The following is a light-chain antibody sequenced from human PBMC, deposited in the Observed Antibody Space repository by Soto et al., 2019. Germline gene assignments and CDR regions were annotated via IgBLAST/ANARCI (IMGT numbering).Light chain of an antibody. CDR2: KAS. J-gene: IGKJ1*01. CDR1: QSIHSW. CDR3: QQHNSYPWT. V-gene: IGKV1-5*03. Sequence: DIQMTQSPSTLSASVGDRVTITCRATQSIHSWLAWYQQKPGKAHKLLIYKASSLESGVPSRFSGSGSGTEFTLTISSLQPDDFATYYCQQHNSYPWTFGQGTKVEIK.